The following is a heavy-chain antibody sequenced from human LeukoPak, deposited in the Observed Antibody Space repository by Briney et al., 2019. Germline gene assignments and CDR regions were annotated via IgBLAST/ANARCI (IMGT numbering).Heavy chain of an antibody. CDR1: GGSISSGDYY. V-gene: IGHV4-30-4*01. CDR2: IYYSGST. J-gene: IGHJ4*02. Sequence: PSETLSLTCTVSGGSISSGDYYWSWIRQPPGKGLEWIGYIYYSGSTYYNPSLKSRVTISVDTSKNQFSLKLSSVTAADTAVYYCARNEGSWLLIGYWGQGTLVTVSS. CDR3: ARNEGSWLLIGY. D-gene: IGHD3-22*01.